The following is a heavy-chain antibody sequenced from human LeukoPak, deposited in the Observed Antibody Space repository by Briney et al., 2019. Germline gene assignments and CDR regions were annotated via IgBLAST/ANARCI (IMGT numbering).Heavy chain of an antibody. Sequence: GGSLRLSCAASGFTFSSYAMHWVRQAPGKGLEWVAVISYDGSNKYYADSVRGRFTISRDNSKNTLYLQMNSLRAEDTAVYYCARDRSPWAATDAFDIWGQGTMVTVSS. CDR3: ARDRSPWAATDAFDI. CDR2: ISYDGSNK. J-gene: IGHJ3*02. D-gene: IGHD2-15*01. V-gene: IGHV3-30-3*01. CDR1: GFTFSSYA.